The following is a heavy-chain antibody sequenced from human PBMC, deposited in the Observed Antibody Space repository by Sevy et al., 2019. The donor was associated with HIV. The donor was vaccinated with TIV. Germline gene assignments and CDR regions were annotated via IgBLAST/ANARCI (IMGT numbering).Heavy chain of an antibody. CDR1: GGSFSGYY. CDR2: INHSGST. Sequence: SETLSLTCAVYGGSFSGYYWSWIRQPPGKGLEWIGEINHSGSTNYIPSLKSRVTISVDTSKNQFSLKLSSVTAADTAVYYCARIAKNTYYYGSGSYYKTPYWFDPWGQGTLVTVSS. J-gene: IGHJ5*02. V-gene: IGHV4-34*01. CDR3: ARIAKNTYYYGSGSYYKTPYWFDP. D-gene: IGHD3-10*01.